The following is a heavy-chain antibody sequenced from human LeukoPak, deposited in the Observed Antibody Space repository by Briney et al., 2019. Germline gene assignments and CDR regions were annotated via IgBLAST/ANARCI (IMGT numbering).Heavy chain of an antibody. CDR1: GGSFRGYY. J-gene: IGHJ4*02. CDR2: INHSGRT. V-gene: IGHV4-34*01. Sequence: SSETLSLTCAVYGGSFRGYYWSWIRQPPGKGLEWIGEINHSGRTNYNPSLKSRVTISVDTSKNQFSLKLSSVTAADTAVYYCARGYCSGGSCYSFDYWGQGTLVTVSS. D-gene: IGHD2-15*01. CDR3: ARGYCSGGSCYSFDY.